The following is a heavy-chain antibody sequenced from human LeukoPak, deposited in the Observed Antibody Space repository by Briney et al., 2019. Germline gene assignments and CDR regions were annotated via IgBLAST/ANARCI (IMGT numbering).Heavy chain of an antibody. J-gene: IGHJ4*02. D-gene: IGHD1-26*01. CDR2: IGTAGDT. Sequence: GGSLRLSCAASGFTFSSYDMHWVRQATGKGLEWVSAIGTAGDTYYPGSVKGRFTISRENAKNSLYLQMNSLRAEDTAVYYCARDQGSGKLDYWGQGTLVTVSS. V-gene: IGHV3-13*01. CDR1: GFTFSSYD. CDR3: ARDQGSGKLDY.